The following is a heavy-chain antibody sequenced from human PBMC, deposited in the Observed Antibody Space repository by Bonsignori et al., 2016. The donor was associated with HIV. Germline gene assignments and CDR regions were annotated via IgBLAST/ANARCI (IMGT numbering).Heavy chain of an antibody. CDR2: INHSGST. J-gene: IGHJ4*02. CDR3: ARAPGYSSGWSEGLIDY. D-gene: IGHD6-19*01. Sequence: WIRQPPGKGLEWIGEINHSGSTNYNPSLKSRVTISVDTSKNQFSLKLSSVTAADTAVYYCARAPGYSSGWSEGLIDYWGQGTLVTVSS. V-gene: IGHV4-34*01.